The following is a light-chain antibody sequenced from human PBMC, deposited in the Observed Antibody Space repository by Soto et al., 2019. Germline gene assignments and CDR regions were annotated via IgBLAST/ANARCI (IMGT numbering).Light chain of an antibody. V-gene: IGLV2-11*01. CDR2: HVS. CDR1: SSDVGAYDY. Sequence: QSALTQPRSVSGSPGQSVTISCTGTSSDVGAYDYVSRYQQHPGKAPKLLIYHVSKRPSGVPDRFSGSKSGNTASLTISGLQAEDEADYYCCTDAGSYKVFGIGTKVTVL. J-gene: IGLJ1*01. CDR3: CTDAGSYKV.